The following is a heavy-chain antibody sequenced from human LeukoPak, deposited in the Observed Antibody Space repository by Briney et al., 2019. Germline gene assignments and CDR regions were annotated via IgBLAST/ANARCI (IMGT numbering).Heavy chain of an antibody. V-gene: IGHV3-21*01. Sequence: PGGSVRLSCAASGFTFSTYTMNWVRQAPGKGLEWVSFISSSSYIYYADSVKGRFTISRDNTKKSLYLQMNSLRAEDTAVYYCARDFSGYDYNFDYWGQGTLVTVSS. J-gene: IGHJ4*02. CDR2: ISSSSYI. CDR1: GFTFSTYT. CDR3: ARDFSGYDYNFDY. D-gene: IGHD5-12*01.